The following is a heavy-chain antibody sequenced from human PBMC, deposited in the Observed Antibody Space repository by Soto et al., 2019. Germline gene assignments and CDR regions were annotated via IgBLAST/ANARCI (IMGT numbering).Heavy chain of an antibody. V-gene: IGHV4-61*01. CDR1: GGSVSNISDY. D-gene: IGHD3-10*01. J-gene: IGHJ6*02. CDR2: IYYSGSA. Sequence: PSETLSLTCTVSGGSVSNISDYWSWVRQPPGKGLEWIGYIYYSGSADYNPSLGSRVTISLDTSKNQFSLKLSSVTTADTAVYYCERGVGFGYYYSHMDLWGQGTTVTVSS. CDR3: ERGVGFGYYYSHMDL.